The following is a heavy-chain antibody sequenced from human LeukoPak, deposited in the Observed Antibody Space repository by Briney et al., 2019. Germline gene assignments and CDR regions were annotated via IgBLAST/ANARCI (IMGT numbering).Heavy chain of an antibody. V-gene: IGHV1-46*01. CDR2: TYPRDGST. Sequence: ASVKISCKASGYSFTSNYIHWVRQAPGQGLEWMGMTYPRDGSTSYAQKFQGRVTVTRDTSTSTVHMELSGLRSEDTAVYYCARDQEAFDYWGQGTLVTVSS. CDR1: GYSFTSNY. CDR3: ARDQEAFDY. J-gene: IGHJ4*02.